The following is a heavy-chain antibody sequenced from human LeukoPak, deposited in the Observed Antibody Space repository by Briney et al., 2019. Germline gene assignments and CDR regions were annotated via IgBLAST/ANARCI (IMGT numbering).Heavy chain of an antibody. Sequence: SETLSLTCSVSGGSISFYYWSWIRQPAGKGLEWIASMHYSGSTYYNPSLNNRVTRSIDTSKNQFSMKLSSVTAADTAVYYCARGRLSGYYNYWGQGTLVTVSS. D-gene: IGHD3-9*01. J-gene: IGHJ4*02. CDR1: GGSISFYY. V-gene: IGHV4-4*07. CDR3: ARGRLSGYYNY. CDR2: MHYSGST.